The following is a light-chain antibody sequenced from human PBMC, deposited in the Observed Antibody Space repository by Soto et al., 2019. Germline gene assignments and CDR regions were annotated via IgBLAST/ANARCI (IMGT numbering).Light chain of an antibody. CDR3: QQFGVSPLT. Sequence: EIVLTQSPGTLSLSPGERATLSCRASQSVSSSYLVWYQQKPGQAPRLLIYGASSRATGIPDRFSGSGSGTDFTLTISRLEPEDFAVYYCQQFGVSPLTFGGGTKVEFK. J-gene: IGKJ4*01. CDR2: GAS. V-gene: IGKV3-20*01. CDR1: QSVSSSY.